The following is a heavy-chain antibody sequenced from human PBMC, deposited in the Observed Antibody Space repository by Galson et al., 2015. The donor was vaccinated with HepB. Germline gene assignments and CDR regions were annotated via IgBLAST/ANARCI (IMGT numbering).Heavy chain of an antibody. V-gene: IGHV1-2*02. Sequence: SVKVSCKASGYTFTGYYMHWVRQAPGQGLEWMGWINPNSGGTNYAQKFQGRVTMTRDTSISTAYMELSRLRSDDTAVYYCARPSYCSSTSCYHRAFDIWAKGQWSPSLQ. CDR1: GYTFTGYY. CDR2: INPNSGGT. D-gene: IGHD2-2*01. CDR3: ARPSYCSSTSCYHRAFDI. J-gene: IGHJ3*02.